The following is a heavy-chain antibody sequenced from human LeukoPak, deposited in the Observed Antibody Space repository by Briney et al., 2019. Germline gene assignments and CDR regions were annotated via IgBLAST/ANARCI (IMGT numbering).Heavy chain of an antibody. D-gene: IGHD5-18*01. Sequence: SGGSLRLSCAASGFTFSSYGMHWVRQAPGKGLEWVAFIRYDGSNKYYADSVKGRFTISRDNSKNTLYLQMNSLRAEDTAVYYCAKAQRGYSYGYGHYWGQGTLVTVSS. CDR2: IRYDGSNK. J-gene: IGHJ4*02. CDR3: AKAQRGYSYGYGHY. CDR1: GFTFSSYG. V-gene: IGHV3-30*02.